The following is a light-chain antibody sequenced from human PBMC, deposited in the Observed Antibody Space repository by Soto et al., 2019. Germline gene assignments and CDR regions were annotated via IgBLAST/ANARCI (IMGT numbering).Light chain of an antibody. CDR3: AAWDDSLEVV. J-gene: IGLJ2*01. V-gene: IGLV1-44*01. Sequence: QSVLTQPPSASGTPGQRVTISCSGSSSNIGSNTVNWYQQLPGTAPKLLIYSNNQRPSGVPDRFSGSKSGTTASLAISGLQSEDEAHYYCAAWDDSLEVVFGGGTQLTVL. CDR1: SSNIGSNT. CDR2: SNN.